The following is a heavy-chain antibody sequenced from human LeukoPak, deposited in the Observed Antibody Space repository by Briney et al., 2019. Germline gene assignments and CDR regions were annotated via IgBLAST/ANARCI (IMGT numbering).Heavy chain of an antibody. CDR1: GYTFTGYY. V-gene: IGHV1-2*02. CDR2: INPNSGGT. D-gene: IGHD3-22*01. CDR3: AREFLWNRGSGYYYVMTHFDY. Sequence: ASVKVSCKASGYTFTGYYMHWVRQAPGQGLEWMGWINPNSGGTNYAQKFQGRVTMTRDTPISTAYMELSRLRSDDTAVYYCAREFLWNRGSGYYYVMTHFDYWGQGTLVTVSS. J-gene: IGHJ4*02.